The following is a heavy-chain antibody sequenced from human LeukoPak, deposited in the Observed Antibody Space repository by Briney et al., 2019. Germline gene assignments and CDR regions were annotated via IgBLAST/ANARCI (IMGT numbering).Heavy chain of an antibody. J-gene: IGHJ3*02. CDR2: ICGDSGSA. Sequence: VGCLRLSCAASGVTFDDYAMHWVRQAPGKGLEWGSLICGDSGSAAHANTVKGRFTISRDNKKNSLYLQMNSLRTEDTALYYCAKDNSVGAPDAFDIWGQGTMVTASS. CDR1: GVTFDDYA. D-gene: IGHD1-26*01. CDR3: AKDNSVGAPDAFDI. V-gene: IGHV3-43*02.